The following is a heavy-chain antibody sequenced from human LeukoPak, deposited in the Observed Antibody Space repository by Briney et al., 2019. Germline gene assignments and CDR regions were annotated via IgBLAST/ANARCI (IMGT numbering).Heavy chain of an antibody. CDR2: FDPEDGET. Sequence: ASVKVSCKVSGYTLTELSMHWVRQAPGKGLEWMGGFDPEDGETIYAQKFQGRVTMTEDTSTDTAYMELSSLRSEDTAVYYCATGGYSKSMYWFDPWGQGTLVTVSS. CDR1: GYTLTELS. J-gene: IGHJ5*02. CDR3: ATGGYSKSMYWFDP. D-gene: IGHD3-22*01. V-gene: IGHV1-24*01.